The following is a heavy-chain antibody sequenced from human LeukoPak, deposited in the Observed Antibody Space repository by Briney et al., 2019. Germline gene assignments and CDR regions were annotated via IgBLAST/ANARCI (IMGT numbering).Heavy chain of an antibody. V-gene: IGHV1-69*06. J-gene: IGHJ4*02. CDR3: ARRTYYYGSGSPLGY. CDR2: IIPIFGTA. Sequence: PVKVSCKASGGTFSSYAISWVRQAPGQGLEWMGGIIPIFGTANYAQKFQGRVTITADKSTSTAYMELSSLRSEDTAVYYCARRTYYYGSGSPLGYWGQGTLVTVSS. D-gene: IGHD3-10*01. CDR1: GGTFSSYA.